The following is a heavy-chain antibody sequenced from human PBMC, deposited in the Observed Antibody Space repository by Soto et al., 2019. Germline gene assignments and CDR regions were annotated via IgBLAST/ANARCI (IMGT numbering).Heavy chain of an antibody. Sequence: ASVKVSCKASGYTFTGYYMHWVRQAPGQGLEWMGRIKPNSGGTNYAQKFHGWVTMNRDTSISIAFMELSRLRSDDTAVYYCSRGRGGYDFTPVYYYYYMDVWGKGTTVTVSS. J-gene: IGHJ6*03. V-gene: IGHV1-2*04. CDR1: GYTFTGYY. D-gene: IGHD5-12*01. CDR2: IKPNSGGT. CDR3: SRGRGGYDFTPVYYYYYMDV.